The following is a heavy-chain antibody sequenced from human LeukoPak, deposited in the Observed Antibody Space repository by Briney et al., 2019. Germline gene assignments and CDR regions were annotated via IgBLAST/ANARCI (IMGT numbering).Heavy chain of an antibody. Sequence: PGVSLRLSCAASGSTFSSYSMNWVRQAPGKGLEWVSSISSSSSYIYYADSVKGRFTISRDNAKNSLYLQMNSLRAEDTAVYYCARDTAGVTTKDYWGQGTLVTVSS. CDR3: ARDTAGVTTKDY. CDR2: ISSSSSYI. J-gene: IGHJ4*02. CDR1: GSTFSSYS. D-gene: IGHD4-17*01. V-gene: IGHV3-21*01.